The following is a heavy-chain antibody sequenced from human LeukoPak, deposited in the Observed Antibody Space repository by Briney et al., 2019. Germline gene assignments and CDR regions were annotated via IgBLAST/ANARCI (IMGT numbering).Heavy chain of an antibody. Sequence: PGGSLRLSCAASGFTFSSYAMHWVRQAPGKGLEWVAVISYDGSNKYYADSVKGRFTISRDNSKNTLYLQMNSLRGADTAVYYCANLGVVPGGYFDYWGQGILVTVSS. D-gene: IGHD2-15*01. V-gene: IGHV3-30-3*01. CDR2: ISYDGSNK. CDR3: ANLGVVPGGYFDY. CDR1: GFTFSSYA. J-gene: IGHJ4*02.